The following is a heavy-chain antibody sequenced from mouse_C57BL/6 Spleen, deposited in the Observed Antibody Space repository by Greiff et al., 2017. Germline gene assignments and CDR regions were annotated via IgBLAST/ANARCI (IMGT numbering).Heavy chain of an antibody. CDR2: IYPRSGNT. CDR1: GYTFTSYG. V-gene: IGHV1-81*01. J-gene: IGHJ3*01. D-gene: IGHD1-1*01. CDR3: ARDYYGSSLQAWFAY. Sequence: VQLQQPGAELARPGASVKLSCKASGYTFTSYGISWVKQRTGQGLEWIGEIYPRSGNTYYNEKFKGKATLTADKSSSTAYMELRSLTSEDSAVYFCARDYYGSSLQAWFAYWGKGTLVTVSA.